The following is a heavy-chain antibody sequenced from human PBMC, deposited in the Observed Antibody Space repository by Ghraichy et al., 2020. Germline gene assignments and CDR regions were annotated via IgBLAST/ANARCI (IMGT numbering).Heavy chain of an antibody. D-gene: IGHD2-21*02. CDR2: IYSGGST. V-gene: IGHV3-66*01. J-gene: IGHJ3*02. Sequence: GESLNISCAASGFTVSSNYMSWVRQAPGKGLEWVSVIYSGGSTYYADSVKGRFTISRDNSKNTLYLQMNSLRAEDTAVYYCARGYCGGDCYPDAFDIWGQGTMVTASS. CDR1: GFTVSSNY. CDR3: ARGYCGGDCYPDAFDI.